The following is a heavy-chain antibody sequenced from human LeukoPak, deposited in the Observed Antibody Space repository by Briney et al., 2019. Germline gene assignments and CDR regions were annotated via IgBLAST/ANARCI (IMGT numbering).Heavy chain of an antibody. V-gene: IGHV4-39*01. CDR2: ISYGGST. Sequence: PSETLSPTCTVSGGSISSVGYYWGWIRQPPGKGLEWIGSISYGGSTYYNPSLKSRVTIYVDTSKNQVSLKLTSVTAADTAMYYCAGYYYDSSGYLGCGQGTLVTVSS. J-gene: IGHJ4*02. CDR3: AGYYYDSSGYLG. CDR1: GGSISSVGYY. D-gene: IGHD3-22*01.